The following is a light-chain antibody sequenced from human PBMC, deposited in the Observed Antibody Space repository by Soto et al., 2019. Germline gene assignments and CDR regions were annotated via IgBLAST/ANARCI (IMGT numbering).Light chain of an antibody. CDR1: QSVGSSY. CDR3: QKDGRSPRT. CDR2: GAS. Sequence: LTQAPVKRSLSRGVGTTLRSRASQSVGSSYLAWYQKKAGQPTRLLIYGASSSATENTDWGSGRGSGHACCLTIRIRQSEALAVYFCQKDGRSPRTFGQGTKVDIK. J-gene: IGKJ1*01. V-gene: IGKV3-20*01.